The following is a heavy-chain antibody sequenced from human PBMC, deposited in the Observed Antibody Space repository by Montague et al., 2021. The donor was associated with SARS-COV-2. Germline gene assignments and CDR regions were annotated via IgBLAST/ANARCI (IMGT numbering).Heavy chain of an antibody. V-gene: IGHV4-59*13. D-gene: IGHD3-22*01. CDR2: IYYSGST. J-gene: IGHJ4*02. CDR3: ARDSHYYDSSGHFDY. CDR1: GGSISSYY. Sequence: SETLSLTCTVSGGSISSYYWCWIRQPPGKGLEWIGYIYYSGSTNYNPSLKSRVTISVDTSKNQFSLKLSSATAADTAVYYCARDSHYYDSSGHFDYWGQGTLVTVSS.